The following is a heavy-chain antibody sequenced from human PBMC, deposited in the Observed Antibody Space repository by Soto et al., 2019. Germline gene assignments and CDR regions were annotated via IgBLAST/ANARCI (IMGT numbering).Heavy chain of an antibody. D-gene: IGHD3-3*01. J-gene: IGHJ3*01. CDR1: GGTFSSYA. CDR2: IIPIFGTA. Sequence: SSVKVSCKASGGTFSSYAISWVRQAPGQGLECMGGIIPIFGTANYAQKFQGRVTITADESTSTAYMELSSLRSEDTAVYYCARRRGVVDAFDLWGQGTMVTVSS. V-gene: IGHV1-69*13. CDR3: ARRRGVVDAFDL.